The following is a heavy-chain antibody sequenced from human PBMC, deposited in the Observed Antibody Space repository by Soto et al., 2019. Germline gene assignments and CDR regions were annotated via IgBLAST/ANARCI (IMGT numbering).Heavy chain of an antibody. CDR2: IYYSDSI. J-gene: IGHJ5*02. Sequence: QVQLQESGPGLVKPSETLSLTCTVSGGSISSGYWSWIRQPPGKGLELIGYIYYSDSINYNPSLKSRVIISVDTSKNQFSLSLNSVTAADTAVYYCARAYYDASGYGLDPWGQGTLITVSS. CDR1: GGSISSGY. D-gene: IGHD3-22*01. CDR3: ARAYYDASGYGLDP. V-gene: IGHV4-59*01.